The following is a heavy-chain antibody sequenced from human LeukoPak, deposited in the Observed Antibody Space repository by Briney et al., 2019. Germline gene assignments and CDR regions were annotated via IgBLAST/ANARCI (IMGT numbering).Heavy chain of an antibody. J-gene: IGHJ4*02. Sequence: SETLSLTCTVSGGSISSYYWSWIRQPAGKGREWIGRIYTSGSTNYNPSLKSRVTISVDTSKNQFSLKLSSVTAADTAVYYCARHRLHGDYFDYWGQGTLVTVSS. CDR1: GGSISSYY. V-gene: IGHV4-4*07. CDR2: IYTSGST. CDR3: ARHRLHGDYFDY. D-gene: IGHD4-17*01.